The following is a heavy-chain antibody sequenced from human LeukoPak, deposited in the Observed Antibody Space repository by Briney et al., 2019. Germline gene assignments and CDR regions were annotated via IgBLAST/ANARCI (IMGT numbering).Heavy chain of an antibody. Sequence: PGGSLRLSCADSAFTFSDFGMHWVRQAPGKGLEWVAVISSDGDNQDYRDSVKGRFTISRDNSKNTLYLQMNSLRAEDTAVYYCAKDSSADDSSGYSYYFDYWGQGTLVTVSS. CDR1: AFTFSDFG. V-gene: IGHV3-30*18. CDR2: ISSDGDNQ. J-gene: IGHJ4*02. D-gene: IGHD3-22*01. CDR3: AKDSSADDSSGYSYYFDY.